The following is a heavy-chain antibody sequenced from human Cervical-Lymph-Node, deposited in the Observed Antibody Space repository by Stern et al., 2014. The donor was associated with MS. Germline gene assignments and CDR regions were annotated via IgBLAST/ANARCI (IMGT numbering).Heavy chain of an antibody. CDR1: GGSVSSGGYF. Sequence: QLVESGPGLVKPLQTLSLTCTVSGGSVSSGGYFWNWIRQHPGTGLEWIGHVYYSGSIAYNPSLKSRVTISVDTSENQFSLRLRSVTAADTAVYYCARNPALWYFDLWGRGTLAAVSS. CDR3: ARNPALWYFDL. CDR2: VYYSGSI. J-gene: IGHJ2*01. V-gene: IGHV4-31*03. D-gene: IGHD3-3*02.